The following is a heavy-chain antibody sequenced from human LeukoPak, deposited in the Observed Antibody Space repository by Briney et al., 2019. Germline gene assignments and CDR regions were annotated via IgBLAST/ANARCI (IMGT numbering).Heavy chain of an antibody. CDR1: GFTFSNYW. Sequence: GGSLRLSCVASGFTFSNYWMNWVRQAPGERPEWVANIKEDGSEKYYVDSVKGRFTISRDNAKDSLYLQMNSLRAEDTAVYYCATGRTRKYWGQGTLVTVSS. V-gene: IGHV3-7*01. J-gene: IGHJ4*02. CDR3: ATGRTRKY. CDR2: IKEDGSEK.